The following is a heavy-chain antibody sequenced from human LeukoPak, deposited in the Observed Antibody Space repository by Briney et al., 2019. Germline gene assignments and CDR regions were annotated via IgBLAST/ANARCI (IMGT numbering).Heavy chain of an antibody. J-gene: IGHJ4*02. CDR3: ARGTLYFDY. Sequence: ASVKVSCKASGYTFTGYYMHWVRQAPGQGLEWMGWINSNSGGTNYAEKVQGRVIMTRDTAISSAYMELSRLRPDDTAVYYWARGTLYFDYWGQGTLVTVSS. CDR1: GYTFTGYY. V-gene: IGHV1-2*02. CDR2: INSNSGGT.